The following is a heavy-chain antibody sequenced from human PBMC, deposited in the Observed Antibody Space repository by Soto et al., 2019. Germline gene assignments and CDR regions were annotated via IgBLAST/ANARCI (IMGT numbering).Heavy chain of an antibody. V-gene: IGHV1-18*01. J-gene: IGHJ4*02. CDR2: ISAYNGNT. Sequence: QVQLVQSGAEVKKPGASVKVSCKASGYTFTSYGISWVRQAPGQGLEWMGWISAYNGNTNYAQKLQGRVTMTTDTSTSTAYMELRSLRSDDTAVYYCASENVLRFLEWGPPFDYWGQATLVTVSS. CDR1: GYTFTSYG. D-gene: IGHD3-3*01. CDR3: ASENVLRFLEWGPPFDY.